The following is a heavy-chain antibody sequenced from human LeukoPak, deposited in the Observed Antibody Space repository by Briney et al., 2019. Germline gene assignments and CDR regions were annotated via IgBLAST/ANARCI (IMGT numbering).Heavy chain of an antibody. CDR1: GFTFRDHW. CDR3: ARDPEWPPTPPIDGFDI. V-gene: IGHV3-74*01. D-gene: IGHD2-15*01. CDR2: INVDGSDR. Sequence: KSGGSLILSCAVSGFTFRDHWMHWVHQAPGKGLVWVSGINVDGSDRRYADSVKGRFTISRDNAKNTMYMQMNSLRAEDTAVYYCARDPEWPPTPPIDGFDIWGKGTIATVSS. J-gene: IGHJ3*02.